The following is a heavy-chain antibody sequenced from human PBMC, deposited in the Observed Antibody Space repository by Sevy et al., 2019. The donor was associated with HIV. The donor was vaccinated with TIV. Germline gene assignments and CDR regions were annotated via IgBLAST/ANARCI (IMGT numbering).Heavy chain of an antibody. V-gene: IGHV1-24*01. CDR1: GYTLSQLS. D-gene: IGHD3-22*01. CDR2: FEPEDAET. CDR3: ATTKDYYDSSGSPFDY. Sequence: ASVKVSCKVSGYTLSQLSLHWVRQAPGKGLEWMGSFEPEDAETIYAQKFQGRVTMTEDRSTDTAYMELSSLRSDDTAVYFCATTKDYYDSSGSPFDYWGQGTLVTVSS. J-gene: IGHJ4*02.